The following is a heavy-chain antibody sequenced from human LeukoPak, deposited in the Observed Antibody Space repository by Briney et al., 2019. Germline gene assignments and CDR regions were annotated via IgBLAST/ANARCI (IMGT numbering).Heavy chain of an antibody. CDR3: ARDASPAAYNGNWFDP. CDR1: GFTFSDYY. CDR2: ISRSGSTI. D-gene: IGHD3-10*01. J-gene: IGHJ5*02. Sequence: GGSLRLSRAASGFTFSDYYMNWIRQAPGKGLECVSYISRSGSTISYADSVKGRFTISRDNAKNSLYLQMNSLRAEDTAVYFCARDASPAAYNGNWFDPWGQGTLVTVSS. V-gene: IGHV3-11*01.